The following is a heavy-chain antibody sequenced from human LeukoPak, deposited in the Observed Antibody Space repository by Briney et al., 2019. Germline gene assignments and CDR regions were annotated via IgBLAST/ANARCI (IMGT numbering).Heavy chain of an antibody. Sequence: GGSLRLSCAASGFTFSSYSMNWVRQAPGRGLEWLSCISSGSRTIYYADSVKGRFTISRDNAKNSLYFQMNSLRVDDTAVYYCARGSITGDRDFDYWGQGTLITVSS. V-gene: IGHV3-48*01. CDR1: GFTFSSYS. CDR3: ARGSITGDRDFDY. CDR2: ISSGSRTI. J-gene: IGHJ4*02. D-gene: IGHD7-27*01.